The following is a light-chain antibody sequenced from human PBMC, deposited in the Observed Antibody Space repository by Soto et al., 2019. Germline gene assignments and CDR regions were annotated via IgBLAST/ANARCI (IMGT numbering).Light chain of an antibody. CDR2: SNN. Sequence: QSVLTQPPSASGTPGQRVTISCSGSSSNIGSNYVYWYQQLPGTAPKLLIYSNNQRPSGVPDRFPGSKSGTSASLAISGLRSEDEADYYCAAWDDSLSVYVFGTGTKSPS. CDR3: AAWDDSLSVYV. V-gene: IGLV1-47*02. J-gene: IGLJ1*01. CDR1: SSNIGSNY.